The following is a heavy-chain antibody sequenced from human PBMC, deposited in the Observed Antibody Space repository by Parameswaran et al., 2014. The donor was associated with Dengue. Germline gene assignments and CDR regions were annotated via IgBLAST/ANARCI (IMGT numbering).Heavy chain of an antibody. J-gene: IGHJ4*02. D-gene: IGHD5-24*01. CDR3: ARGNYQTVHFDY. Sequence: WIRQPPGKGLEWVANIKQDGSEKYYVDSVKGRFTVSRDNAKNSVYLQMNSLRAEDTALYYCARGNYQTVHFDYWGQGTLVTVSS. V-gene: IGHV3-7*01. CDR2: IKQDGSEK.